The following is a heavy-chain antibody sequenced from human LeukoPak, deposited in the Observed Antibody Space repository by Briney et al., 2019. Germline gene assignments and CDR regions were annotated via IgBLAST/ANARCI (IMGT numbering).Heavy chain of an antibody. CDR3: AILALGYCSSTSCYRWFDP. D-gene: IGHD2-2*01. CDR2: ISAYNGNT. Sequence: ASVKVSCKASGYTFTSYGISWVRQAPGQGLEWMGWISAYNGNTNYAQKLQGRVTMTTDTSTSTAYMELRSLRSDDTAVYYCAILALGYCSSTSCYRWFDPWGQGTLVTVSS. J-gene: IGHJ5*02. CDR1: GYTFTSYG. V-gene: IGHV1-18*01.